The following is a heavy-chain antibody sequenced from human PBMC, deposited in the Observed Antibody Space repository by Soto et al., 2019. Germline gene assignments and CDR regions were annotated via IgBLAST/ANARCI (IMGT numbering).Heavy chain of an antibody. D-gene: IGHD2-21*01. Sequence: GGSLRLSCAASGFSFSSHSMKWVRQAPGKGVEWVSYISSSGSTIYYADSVKGRFTISRDNAKNSLYLQMNSLRDDDTAVYYCARGRGYCGGTNCYLDYWGQGALVTVSS. V-gene: IGHV3-48*02. J-gene: IGHJ4*02. CDR3: ARGRGYCGGTNCYLDY. CDR2: ISSSGSTI. CDR1: GFSFSSHS.